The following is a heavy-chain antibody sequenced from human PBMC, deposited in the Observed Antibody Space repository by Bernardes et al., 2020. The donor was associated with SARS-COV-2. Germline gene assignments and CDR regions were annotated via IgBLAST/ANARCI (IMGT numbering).Heavy chain of an antibody. CDR2: ISPKSGDT. CDR1: GYTFTDYY. J-gene: IGHJ4*02. Sequence: ASVKVSCKASGYTFTDYYIHWVRQAPGQGLEWVGWISPKSGDTNYAQKFQGRVTMTRDTSISTAYLEVSSLKSGDTAVFYCARDLTGLADYWGQGTLVTVSS. CDR3: ARDLTGLADY. V-gene: IGHV1-2*02. D-gene: IGHD3-9*01.